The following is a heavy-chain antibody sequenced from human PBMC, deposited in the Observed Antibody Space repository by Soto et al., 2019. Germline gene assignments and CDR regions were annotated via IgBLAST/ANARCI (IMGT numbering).Heavy chain of an antibody. J-gene: IGHJ4*02. Sequence: SSETLSLTCAVSGYSISSGYYWGWIRQPPGKGLEWIGSIYHSGSTYYNPSLKSRVTISVDTSKNQFSLKLSSVTAADTAVYYCARDKHGNPFDYWGQGTLVTVSS. V-gene: IGHV4-38-2*02. CDR1: GYSISSGYY. CDR3: ARDKHGNPFDY. D-gene: IGHD2-15*01. CDR2: IYHSGST.